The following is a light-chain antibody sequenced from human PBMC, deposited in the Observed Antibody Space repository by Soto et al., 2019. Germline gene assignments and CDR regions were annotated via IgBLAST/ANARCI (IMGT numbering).Light chain of an antibody. Sequence: DIQFTQSPSFLSASVGDRVTITCRASQSIVTYLNWYLQKPGKAPKLLIYAASNLQSGVPSRFSGSGSGTDFTLTISSLQPEDFATYFCQQSYSTPPWTFGQGTKVDI. CDR1: QSIVTY. J-gene: IGKJ1*01. CDR2: AAS. CDR3: QQSYSTPPWT. V-gene: IGKV1-39*01.